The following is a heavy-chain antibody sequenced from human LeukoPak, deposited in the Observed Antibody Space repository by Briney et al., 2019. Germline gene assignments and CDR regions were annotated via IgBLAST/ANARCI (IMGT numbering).Heavy chain of an antibody. V-gene: IGHV3-23*01. CDR1: GFTFSTYA. CDR3: AKDHCNSSRCYIWEYYFDY. D-gene: IGHD2-2*02. CDR2: ISGSGDST. Sequence: GSLRLSCAASGFTFSTYAMSWVRQAPGKGLEWVSAISGSGDSTYYADSVKGRFTISRDNSKNTLYLQMNSLRAEDAAVYYCAKDHCNSSRCYIWEYYFDYWGQGTLVTVSS. J-gene: IGHJ4*02.